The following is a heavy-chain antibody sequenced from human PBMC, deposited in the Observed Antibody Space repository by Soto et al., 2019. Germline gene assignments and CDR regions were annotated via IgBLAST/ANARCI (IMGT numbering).Heavy chain of an antibody. CDR1: GLSLRSYG. CDR2: ISYDEINK. J-gene: IGHJ5*02. D-gene: IGHD3-3*01. CDR3: AKDWATITGPGLLYNWFDT. Sequence: QVQLVESGGGVVQPGRSLRLSCAASGLSLRSYGLHWVRHAPGKGLEWVAVISYDEINKFYADSVKGRFTISRDNSKNTVFLQMNSLRDEDTAVYYCAKDWATITGPGLLYNWFDTWGQGTLVTVSS. V-gene: IGHV3-30*18.